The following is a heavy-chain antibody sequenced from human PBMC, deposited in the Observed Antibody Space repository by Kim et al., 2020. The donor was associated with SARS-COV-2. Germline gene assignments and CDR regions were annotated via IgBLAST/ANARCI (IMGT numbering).Heavy chain of an antibody. J-gene: IGHJ3*02. CDR2: IYYSGST. CDR1: GGSISSSSYY. V-gene: IGHV4-39*01. D-gene: IGHD3-22*01. Sequence: SETLSLTCTVSGGSISSSSYYWGWIRQPPGKGLEWIGSIYYSGSTYYNPSLKSRVTISVDTSKNQFSLKLSSVTAADTAVYYCARYDSSVQGAFDIWGQGTMVTVSS. CDR3: ARYDSSVQGAFDI.